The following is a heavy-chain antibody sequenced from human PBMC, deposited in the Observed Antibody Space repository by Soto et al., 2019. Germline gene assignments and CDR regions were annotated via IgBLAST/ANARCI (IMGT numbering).Heavy chain of an antibody. CDR3: ARDISAGTSLYYSDY. D-gene: IGHD1-1*01. Sequence: QVQLVQSGGEVKKPGSSVRVSCKASGGPFSSYAINWVRQAPGQGLEWMGRIIPILRTPNYAQRFQGRVTITADESTSTAYMELSSLRSDDTAVYFCARDISAGTSLYYSDYWGQGTLVTVSS. CDR2: IIPILRTP. CDR1: GGPFSSYA. V-gene: IGHV1-69*11. J-gene: IGHJ4*02.